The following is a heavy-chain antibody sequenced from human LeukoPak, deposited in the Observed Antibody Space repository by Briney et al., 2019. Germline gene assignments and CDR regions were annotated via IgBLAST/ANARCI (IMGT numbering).Heavy chain of an antibody. CDR2: IYYSGST. V-gene: IGHV4-39*07. CDR1: GGSISSSSYY. CDR3: ARTWGGFGP. Sequence: SETLSLTCTVSGGSISSSSYYWGWIRQPPGKGLEWIGSIYYSGSTYYNPSLKSRVTISVDTSKNQFSLKLSSVTAADTAVYYCARTWGGFGPWGQGTLVTVSS. D-gene: IGHD3-16*01. J-gene: IGHJ5*02.